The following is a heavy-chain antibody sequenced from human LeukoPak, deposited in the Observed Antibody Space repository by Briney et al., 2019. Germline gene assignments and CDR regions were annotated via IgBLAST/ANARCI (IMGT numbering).Heavy chain of an antibody. CDR2: ISSSGSTI. J-gene: IGHJ4*02. D-gene: IGHD1-1*01. CDR3: ARVEVGTSIDY. CDR1: GFTFSDYY. V-gene: IGHV3-11*01. Sequence: GGYLSLSCAASGFTFSDYYTSWIRPAPGKGRELVSYISSSGSTISSAGSVKGRFTYSRESANNSLYLQMNSRRAEDTAVYYCARVEVGTSIDYWGQGTLVTVSS.